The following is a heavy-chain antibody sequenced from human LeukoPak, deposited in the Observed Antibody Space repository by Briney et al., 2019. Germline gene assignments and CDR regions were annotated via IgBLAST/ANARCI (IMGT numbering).Heavy chain of an antibody. J-gene: IGHJ4*02. D-gene: IGHD1-26*01. CDR3: ASGSYSMIYFDY. CDR2: IIPIFGTA. V-gene: IGHV1-69*05. Sequence: GASVKVSCKASGGTFTSYAISWMRQAPGQGLEWMGRIIPIFGTANYAQKFQGRVTITTDESTSTAYMELSSLRSEDTAVYYCASGSYSMIYFDYWGQGTLVTVSS. CDR1: GGTFTSYA.